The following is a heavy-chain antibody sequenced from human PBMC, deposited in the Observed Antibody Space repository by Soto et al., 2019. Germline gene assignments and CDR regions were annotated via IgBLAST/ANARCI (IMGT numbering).Heavy chain of an antibody. D-gene: IGHD2-15*01. Sequence: SQTLSLTCAISGDSVSSNSAAWNWIRQSPSRGLEWLGRTYYRSKWYNDYAVSVKSRITINPDTSKNQFSLQLNSVTPEDTAVYYCARGGRYCSGGSCYSDYYYYYMDVWGKGTTVTVSS. CDR1: GDSVSSNSAA. J-gene: IGHJ6*03. CDR3: ARGGRYCSGGSCYSDYYYYYMDV. CDR2: TYYRSKWYN. V-gene: IGHV6-1*01.